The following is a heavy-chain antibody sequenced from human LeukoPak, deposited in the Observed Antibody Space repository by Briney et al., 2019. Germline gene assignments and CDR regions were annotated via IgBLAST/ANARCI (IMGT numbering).Heavy chain of an antibody. CDR2: NYHSGST. Sequence: TETLSLTCAVSGYSISSGYYWGWIRQAPGKGLEWIWSNYHSGSTHYNPSLKSRVTISVDTPKNQFSLKLSAVTAADTAVYYCARNGTSSYFDYWGQGTLVTVSS. V-gene: IGHV4-38-2*01. CDR1: GYSISSGYY. CDR3: ARNGTSSYFDY. J-gene: IGHJ4*02. D-gene: IGHD2-2*01.